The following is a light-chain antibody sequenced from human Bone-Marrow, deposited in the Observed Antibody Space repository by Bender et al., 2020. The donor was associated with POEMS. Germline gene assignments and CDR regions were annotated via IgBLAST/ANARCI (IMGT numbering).Light chain of an antibody. V-gene: IGLV2-14*01. CDR2: DVS. Sequence: QSALTQPASVSGSPGQSITISCTGTSSDVGGYNYVSWYQQHPGKAPQLIIYDVSHRPSGVSNRFSGSKSGNTASLTISGLQADDEADYYCSSKRSGTSYVFGTGASVAVL. CDR3: SSKRSGTSYV. J-gene: IGLJ1*01. CDR1: SSDVGGYNY.